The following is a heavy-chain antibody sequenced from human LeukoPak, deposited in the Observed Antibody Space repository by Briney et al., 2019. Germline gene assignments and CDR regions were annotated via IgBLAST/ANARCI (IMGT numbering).Heavy chain of an antibody. J-gene: IGHJ4*02. V-gene: IGHV3-73*01. D-gene: IGHD3-10*01. CDR1: GFTFSGSA. Sequence: GGSLRLSCAASGFTFSGSAMHGVRQASGKGLEWVGRIRSKANSYATAYAASVKGRFTISRDDSKNTAYLQMNSLKTEDTAVYYCTRPTSATMVRGVTPRDYWGQGTLVTVSS. CDR3: TRPTSATMVRGVTPRDY. CDR2: IRSKANSYAT.